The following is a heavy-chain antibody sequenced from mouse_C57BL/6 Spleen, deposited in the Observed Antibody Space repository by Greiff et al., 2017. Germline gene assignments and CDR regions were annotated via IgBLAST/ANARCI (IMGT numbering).Heavy chain of an antibody. CDR2: INYDCSD. V-gene: IGHV3-6*01. CDR3: ASGIITTGFDY. J-gene: IGHJ2*01. Sequence: ESGPGLVKPSQSLSLSCSVTGYSITSGYYWNWLRPFPGNKLEWMCYINYDCSDNYNPSLKNRISITRDTTKNQFFLKLNSVTTEDTATYYCASGIITTGFDYWGQGTTLTVSS. CDR1: GYSITSGYY. D-gene: IGHD1-1*01.